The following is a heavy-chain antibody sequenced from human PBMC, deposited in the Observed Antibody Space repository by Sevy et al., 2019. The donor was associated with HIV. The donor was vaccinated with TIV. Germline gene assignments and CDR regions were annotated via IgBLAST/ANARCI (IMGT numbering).Heavy chain of an antibody. CDR1: GFTVSSNY. V-gene: IGHV3-66*01. D-gene: IGHD3-10*01. Sequence: GGSLRLSCAASGFTVSSNYMSWVRQAPGKGLEWVSVIYSGGSTYYADSVKGRFTISRDNSKNTLYLQMNSLGAEDTAVYYCARDGGYYYGSGGYFYWGQGTLVTVSS. CDR3: ARDGGYYYGSGGYFY. CDR2: IYSGGST. J-gene: IGHJ4*02.